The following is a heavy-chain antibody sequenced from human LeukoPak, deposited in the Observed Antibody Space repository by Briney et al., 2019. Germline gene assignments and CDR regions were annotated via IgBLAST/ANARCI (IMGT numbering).Heavy chain of an antibody. J-gene: IGHJ6*03. D-gene: IGHD1-7*01. CDR2: ISGSGGST. CDR3: AKRRGLELLYYYYMDV. CDR1: GFTFNSYA. V-gene: IGHV3-23*01. Sequence: PGGSLRLSCAASGFTFNSYAMSWVRQAPGKGLEWVSAISGSGGSTYYADSVKGRFTIPRDNSKNTLYLQMNSLRAEDTAVYYCAKRRGLELLYYYYMDVWGRGTTVTVSS.